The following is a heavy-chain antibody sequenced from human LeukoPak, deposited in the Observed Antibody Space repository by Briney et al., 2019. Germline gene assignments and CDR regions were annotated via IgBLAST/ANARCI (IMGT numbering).Heavy chain of an antibody. CDR1: GGSISSGGYY. V-gene: IGHV4-31*03. Sequence: PSETLSLTCTVSGGSISSGGYYWTWIHQHPGKGLEWIGYIYYTGSTFFNPSLKSRVIISVDTSKNQFSLKLSSVTAADTAVYYCARDYGDYYDSSGYYFGFDPWGQGTLVTVSS. D-gene: IGHD3-22*01. J-gene: IGHJ5*02. CDR3: ARDYGDYYDSSGYYFGFDP. CDR2: IYYTGST.